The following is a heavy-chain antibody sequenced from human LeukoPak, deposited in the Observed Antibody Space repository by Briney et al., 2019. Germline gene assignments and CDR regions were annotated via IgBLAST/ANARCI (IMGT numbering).Heavy chain of an antibody. CDR1: GFTFSSYS. Sequence: GGSLRLSCAASGFTFSSYSMNWVRQAPGKGLEWVSSISSSSSYIYYADSVKGRFTISRDNAKNSLYLQMNSLRAEDTAVYYCARDFHYYDSSGYQNWFDPWGQGTLVTASS. J-gene: IGHJ5*02. CDR3: ARDFHYYDSSGYQNWFDP. V-gene: IGHV3-21*01. D-gene: IGHD3-22*01. CDR2: ISSSSSYI.